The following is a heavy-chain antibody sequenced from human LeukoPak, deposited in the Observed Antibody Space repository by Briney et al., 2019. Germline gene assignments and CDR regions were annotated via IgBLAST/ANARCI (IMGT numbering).Heavy chain of an antibody. D-gene: IGHD1-1*01. CDR2: IIPIFGTA. CDR3: ASELETVSGGTSYGMDV. CDR1: GGTFSSYA. V-gene: IGHV1-69*01. Sequence: GSSVKVSCKASGGTFSSYAISWVRQAPGQGLEWMGGIIPIFGTANYAQKFQGRVTITADESTSTAYMELSSLRSEDTAVYYCASELETVSGGTSYGMDVWGQGTTVTVSS. J-gene: IGHJ6*02.